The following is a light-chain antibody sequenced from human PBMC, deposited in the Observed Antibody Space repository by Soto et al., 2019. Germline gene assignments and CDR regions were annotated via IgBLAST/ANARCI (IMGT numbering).Light chain of an antibody. CDR2: SAS. CDR1: QTISNF. CDR3: QQSYRNPRT. Sequence: DIQMTQSPSFLSASAGDRVTIFCRASQTISNFLHWYQQKPGKAPKLLIYSASNLESGVPSRFGGSGSGTDFTLTISRLEPEDFATYYCQQSYRNPRTFGLGTRVEIK. J-gene: IGKJ1*01. V-gene: IGKV1-39*01.